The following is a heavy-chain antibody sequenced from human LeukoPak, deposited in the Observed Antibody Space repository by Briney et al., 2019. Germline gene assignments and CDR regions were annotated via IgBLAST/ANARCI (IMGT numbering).Heavy chain of an antibody. Sequence: SETLSLTCAVYGGSFSGYYWSWIRQPPGKGLEWIGEINHSGSTNYNPSLKSRVTISVDTSKNQFSLKLSSVTAADTAVYYCARGYHSGPFDYWGQGTLVTVSS. V-gene: IGHV4-34*01. CDR2: INHSGST. J-gene: IGHJ4*02. CDR3: ARGYHSGPFDY. CDR1: GGSFSGYY. D-gene: IGHD3-10*01.